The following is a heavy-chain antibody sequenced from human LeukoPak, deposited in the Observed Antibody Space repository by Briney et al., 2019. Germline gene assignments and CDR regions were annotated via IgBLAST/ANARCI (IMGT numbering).Heavy chain of an antibody. J-gene: IGHJ5*02. D-gene: IGHD6-19*01. V-gene: IGHV3-30*18. CDR3: AKDGSGWYSGGFDP. CDR2: ISYDGSNK. Sequence: SCKASGGTFSSYGMHWVRQAPGKGLEWVAVISYDGSNKYYADSVKGRFTISRDNSKNTLYLQMNSLRAEDTAVYYCAKDGSGWYSGGFDPWGQGTLVTVSS. CDR1: GGTFSSYG.